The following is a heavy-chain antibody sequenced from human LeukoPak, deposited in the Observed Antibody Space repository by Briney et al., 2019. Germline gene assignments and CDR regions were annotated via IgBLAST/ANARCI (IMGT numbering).Heavy chain of an antibody. J-gene: IGHJ4*01. V-gene: IGHV3-23*01. Sequence: PGGSLRLSCAASGFTFSSDAMSWVRQAPGRGLEWISSLSANGRGAYYADSVQGRFTISRDTSNNTLFLHMSRLRAEDTAVYYCAKRRTSAFPDFDYWGQEPWSPSPQ. D-gene: IGHD1-26*01. CDR2: LSANGRGA. CDR1: GFTFSSDA. CDR3: AKRRTSAFPDFDY.